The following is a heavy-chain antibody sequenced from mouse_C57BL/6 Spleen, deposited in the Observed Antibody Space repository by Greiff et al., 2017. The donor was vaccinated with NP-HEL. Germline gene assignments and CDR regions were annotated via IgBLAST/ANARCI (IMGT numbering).Heavy chain of an antibody. J-gene: IGHJ4*01. CDR3: ARDRGKNAMDY. CDR1: GFTFSSYG. Sequence: EVQLVESGGDLVKPGGSLKLSCAASGFTFSSYGMSWVRQTPDKRLEWVATISSGGSYTYYPDSVKGRFTISRDNAKNTLYLQMSSLKSEDTAMYYCARDRGKNAMDYWGQGTSVTVSS. CDR2: ISSGGSYT. V-gene: IGHV5-6*01. D-gene: IGHD2-1*01.